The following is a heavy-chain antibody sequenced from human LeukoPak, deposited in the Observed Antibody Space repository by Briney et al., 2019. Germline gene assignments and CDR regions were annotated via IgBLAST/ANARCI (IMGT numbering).Heavy chain of an antibody. D-gene: IGHD3-10*01. V-gene: IGHV3-64D*09. Sequence: PGGPLRLSCPASGFTFSTYAMHWVRQAPGKGLEHVSTINTNGDDTYYADSVKGRFTISRDNSTRTLYLQMSSLRAEDTAVYYCVKDLRGGGYYTSFDYWGQGTLVTVSS. J-gene: IGHJ4*02. CDR3: VKDLRGGGYYTSFDY. CDR2: INTNGDDT. CDR1: GFTFSTYA.